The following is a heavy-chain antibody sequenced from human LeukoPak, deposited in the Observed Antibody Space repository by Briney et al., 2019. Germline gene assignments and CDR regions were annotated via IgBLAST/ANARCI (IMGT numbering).Heavy chain of an antibody. J-gene: IGHJ6*02. CDR1: GYTSTDYY. CDR2: INPNSGDT. CDR3: ATLPPAMDV. Sequence: ASVKVSCKASGYTSTDYYMHWVRQAPGQGLEWMGWINPNSGDTNYAQKFQGRVTMTRDTSITTAYMELSRLTSDDTAVYYCATLPPAMDVWGQGTTVTVSS. V-gene: IGHV1-2*02.